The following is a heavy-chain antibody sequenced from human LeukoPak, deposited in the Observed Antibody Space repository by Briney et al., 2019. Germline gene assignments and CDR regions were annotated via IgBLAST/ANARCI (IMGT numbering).Heavy chain of an antibody. D-gene: IGHD1-26*01. V-gene: IGHV3-66*01. J-gene: IGHJ4*02. CDR2: IYAGGNK. CDR3: ARGQTDLLRNYFDY. Sequence: GGSLRLSCAASGFTFSSYWMSWVRQAPGKGLEWLSIIYAGGNKCSADSVKGRFTISRDNSRNTVYLQMNNLRDDDTAVYYCARGQTDLLRNYFDYWGPGTPVTVSS. CDR1: GFTFSSYW.